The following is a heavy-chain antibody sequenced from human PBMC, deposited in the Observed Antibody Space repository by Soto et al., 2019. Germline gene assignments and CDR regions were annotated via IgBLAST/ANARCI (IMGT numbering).Heavy chain of an antibody. V-gene: IGHV1-69*01. D-gene: IGHD2-2*01. J-gene: IGHJ6*02. Sequence: QVQLVQSGAEVKKPGSSVKVSCKASGGTFSSYAISWVRQAPGQGLEWMGGIIPISEATNYAQKFQGRVTITADESKCTAYMELSSLRSEDTAVYYCARSQGSSTSLEIYYYYYYGMDVWGQGTTVTVSS. CDR3: ARSQGSSTSLEIYYYYYYGMDV. CDR2: IIPISEAT. CDR1: GGTFSSYA.